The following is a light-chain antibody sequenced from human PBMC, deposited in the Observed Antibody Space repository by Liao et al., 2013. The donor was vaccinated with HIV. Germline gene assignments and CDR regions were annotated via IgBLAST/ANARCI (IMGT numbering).Light chain of an antibody. CDR2: YDS. CDR1: KIGTTS. V-gene: IGLV3-21*01. Sequence: SYELTQPSSLSVAPGKTARMTCGGNKIGTTSVHWYQQKSGQAPVLVIFYDSARPSGIPERFSGTNSADTATLTISRVEVGDEAEYYCQVWDSNSDHPYVFGTGTKVTVL. CDR3: QVWDSNSDHPYV. J-gene: IGLJ1*01.